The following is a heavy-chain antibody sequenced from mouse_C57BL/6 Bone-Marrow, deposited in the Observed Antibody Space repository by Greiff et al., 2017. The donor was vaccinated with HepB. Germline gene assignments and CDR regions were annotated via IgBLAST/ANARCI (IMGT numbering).Heavy chain of an antibody. D-gene: IGHD4-1*01. J-gene: IGHJ2*01. Sequence: QVQLQQSGAELVMPGASVKLSCKASGYTFTSYWMHWVKQRPGQGLEWIGEIDPSDSYTNYNQKFKGKSTLTVDKSSSTAYMQLSSLTSEDSAVYYWARLNWVYFDYWGQGTTLTVSS. CDR3: ARLNWVYFDY. CDR2: IDPSDSYT. V-gene: IGHV1-69*01. CDR1: GYTFTSYW.